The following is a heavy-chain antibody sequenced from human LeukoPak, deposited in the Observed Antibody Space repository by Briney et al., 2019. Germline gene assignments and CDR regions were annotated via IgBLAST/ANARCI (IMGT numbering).Heavy chain of an antibody. Sequence: GASVKVSCKASGYTFTSYYMHWVRQAPGQGLEWMGIINPSGGSTSYAQKFQCRVTMTRDMSTSTVYMELSSLRSEDTAVYYCARVSYGGNSGPDYWGQGTLVTVSS. CDR1: GYTFTSYY. CDR2: INPSGGST. CDR3: ARVSYGGNSGPDY. J-gene: IGHJ4*02. D-gene: IGHD4-23*01. V-gene: IGHV1-46*01.